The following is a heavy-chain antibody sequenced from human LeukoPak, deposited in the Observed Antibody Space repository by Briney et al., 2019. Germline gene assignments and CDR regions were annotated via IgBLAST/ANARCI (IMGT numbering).Heavy chain of an antibody. D-gene: IGHD3-10*01. Sequence: GASVKVSCKASGGTFSSYAISWVRQAPGQGLKWMGGIIPIFGTATYAQKFQGRVTITADESTSTAYMELSSLRSEDTAVYYCARDVGVPYYYGSGSSPLSDYYYMDVWGKGTTVTISS. V-gene: IGHV1-69*13. CDR1: GGTFSSYA. CDR2: IIPIFGTA. CDR3: ARDVGVPYYYGSGSSPLSDYYYMDV. J-gene: IGHJ6*03.